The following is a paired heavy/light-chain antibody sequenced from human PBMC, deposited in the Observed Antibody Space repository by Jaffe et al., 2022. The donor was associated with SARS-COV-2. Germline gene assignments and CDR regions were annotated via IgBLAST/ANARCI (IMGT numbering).Light chain of an antibody. V-gene: IGKV3-20*01. CDR2: GAS. CDR1: QSVSSSY. J-gene: IGKJ1*01. CDR3: QQYGSSPET. Sequence: EIVLTQSPGTLSLSPGERATLSCRASQSVSSSYLAWYQQKPGQAPRLLIYGASSRATGIPDRFSGSGSGTDFTLTISRLEPEDFAVYYCQQYGSSPETFGQGTKVEIK.
Heavy chain of an antibody. Sequence: QVQLQESGPGLVKPSQTLSLTCTVSGGSISSGSYYWSWIRQPAGKGLEWIGRIYTSGSTNYNPSLKSRVTISVDTSKNQFSLKLSSVTAADTAVYYCVTGAVVVTAGVENYYYYYGMDVWGQGTTVTVSS. CDR1: GGSISSGSYY. D-gene: IGHD2-21*02. J-gene: IGHJ6*02. CDR2: IYTSGST. CDR3: VTGAVVVTAGVENYYYYYGMDV. V-gene: IGHV4-61*02.